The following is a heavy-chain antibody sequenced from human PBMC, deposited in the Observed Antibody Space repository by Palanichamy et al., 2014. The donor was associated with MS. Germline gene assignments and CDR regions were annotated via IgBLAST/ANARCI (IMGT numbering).Heavy chain of an antibody. Sequence: QGQLVESGGGVVQPGRSLRLSCAASGFTFSSYAMHWVRQAPDKGLEWVAVIPYDGSNKYYADSLKGRFTISRDNSGNTLYLEMNSLRAEDTAVYYCAKSAGRVQYYYYGMDVWGQGTTVTVSS. CDR1: GFTFSSYA. J-gene: IGHJ6*02. V-gene: IGHV3-30*18. CDR2: IPYDGSNK. CDR3: AKSAGRVQYYYYGMDV. D-gene: IGHD3-10*01.